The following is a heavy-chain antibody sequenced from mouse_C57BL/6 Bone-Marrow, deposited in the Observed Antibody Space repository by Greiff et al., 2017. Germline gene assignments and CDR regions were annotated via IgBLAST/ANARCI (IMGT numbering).Heavy chain of an antibody. J-gene: IGHJ3*01. V-gene: IGHV5-12*01. D-gene: IGHD3-2*02. CDR1: GFTFSDYY. Sequence: EVKLMESGGGLVQPGGSLKLSCAASGFTFSDYYMYWVRQTPEKRLEWVAYISNGGGSTYYPDTVKGRFTISRDNAKNTLYLQMSRLKSEDTAMYYCARGSSGYPWFAYWGQGTLVTVSA. CDR3: ARGSSGYPWFAY. CDR2: ISNGGGST.